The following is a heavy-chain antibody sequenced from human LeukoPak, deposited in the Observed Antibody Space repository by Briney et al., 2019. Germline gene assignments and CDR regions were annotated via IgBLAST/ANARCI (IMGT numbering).Heavy chain of an antibody. CDR3: AKKYRSVQFFYMDV. Sequence: GGSLRLSCAASGFTFSNYGMNWVRQAPGKGLDWVSAISGSGGSTYYADSVKGLFTISRDNSKNTLYLQMNSLRAEDTAIYYCAKKYRSVQFFYMDVWGKGTTVTISS. CDR1: GFTFSNYG. D-gene: IGHD2-2*01. J-gene: IGHJ6*03. CDR2: ISGSGGST. V-gene: IGHV3-23*01.